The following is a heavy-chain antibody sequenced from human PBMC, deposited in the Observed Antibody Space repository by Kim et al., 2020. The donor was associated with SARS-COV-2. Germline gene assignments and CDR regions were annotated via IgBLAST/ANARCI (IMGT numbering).Heavy chain of an antibody. V-gene: IGHV3-53*01. D-gene: IGHD2-15*01. CDR3: ANSAAY. Sequence: YSDGSTYNADSVKCRFTISRDSSKNTLYLQMNSLRVEDTAVYYCANSAAYWGQGTLVTVSS. CDR2: YSDGST. J-gene: IGHJ4*02.